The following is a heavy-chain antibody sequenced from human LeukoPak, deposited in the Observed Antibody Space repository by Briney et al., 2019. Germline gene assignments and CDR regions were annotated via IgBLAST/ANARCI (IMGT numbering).Heavy chain of an antibody. CDR1: GFTFSSYW. J-gene: IGHJ3*02. Sequence: GGSLRLSCEASGFTFSSYWMHWVRHAPGKGLVWVSRISSDGSSTSYADSVKGRFTISRDNAKNTLYLQMNSLRAEDSAVYYCARVASYAFDIWGQGTMVTVSS. CDR3: ARVASYAFDI. V-gene: IGHV3-74*01. D-gene: IGHD6-6*01. CDR2: ISSDGSST.